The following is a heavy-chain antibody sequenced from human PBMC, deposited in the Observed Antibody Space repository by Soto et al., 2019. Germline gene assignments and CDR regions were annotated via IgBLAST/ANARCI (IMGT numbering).Heavy chain of an antibody. J-gene: IGHJ4*02. D-gene: IGHD2-21*02. Sequence: QVQLVQSGAEVKKPGSSVKVSCKASGGTFSSYAISWVRQAPGQGLEWMGGIIPIFGSANYAQDFQGRVTNTADTSTSTVYMELSSLRSEDTAVYYCAREVVTTIPGYQYFDYWGQGTLVTVSS. CDR3: AREVVTTIPGYQYFDY. CDR2: IIPIFGSA. V-gene: IGHV1-69*06. CDR1: GGTFSSYA.